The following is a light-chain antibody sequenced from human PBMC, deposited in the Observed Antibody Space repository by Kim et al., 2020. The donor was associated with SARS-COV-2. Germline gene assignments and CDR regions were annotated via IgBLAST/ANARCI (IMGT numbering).Light chain of an antibody. CDR3: QQYGRSPFCT. CDR2: GAS. V-gene: IGKV3-20*01. Sequence: EIVLTQSPGTLSLSPGERATLSCRASQSVSSSYLAWYQQKPGQAPRLLIYGASSRATGIPDRFSGSGSGTDFTLTISRLEPEDFAVYYCQQYGRSPFCTFVPGTKVDIK. CDR1: QSVSSSY. J-gene: IGKJ3*01.